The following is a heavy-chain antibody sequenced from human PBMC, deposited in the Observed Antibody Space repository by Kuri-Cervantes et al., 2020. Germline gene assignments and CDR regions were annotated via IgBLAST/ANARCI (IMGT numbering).Heavy chain of an antibody. CDR1: GGTFSSYT. CDR2: IIPILGIA. J-gene: IGHJ5*02. D-gene: IGHD3/OR15-3a*01. CDR3: ARDGGMIYAVGWFDP. V-gene: IGHV1-69*10. Sequence: SVKVSCKASGGTFSSYTISWVRQAPGQGLEWMGRIIPILGIANYAQKFQGRVTITADKSTSTAYMELSSLRSEDTATYYCARDGGMIYAVGWFDPWGQGTPVTVSS.